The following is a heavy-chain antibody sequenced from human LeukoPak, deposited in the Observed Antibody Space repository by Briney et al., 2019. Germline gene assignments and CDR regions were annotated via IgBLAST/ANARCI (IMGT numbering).Heavy chain of an antibody. CDR3: ARFHSSSLSWFDP. J-gene: IGHJ5*02. Sequence: SQTLSLTCTVSGGSLSSGGYYWSSIRQHPGKGLEWIGYIYYSGSTYYNPSLKSRVTISVDTSKNQFSLKLSSVTAADTAVYYCARFHSSSLSWFDPWGQGTLVTVSS. V-gene: IGHV4-31*03. CDR1: GGSLSSGGYY. CDR2: IYYSGST. D-gene: IGHD6-13*01.